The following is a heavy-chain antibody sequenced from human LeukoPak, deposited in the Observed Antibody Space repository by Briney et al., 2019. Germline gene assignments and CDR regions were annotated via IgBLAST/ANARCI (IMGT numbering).Heavy chain of an antibody. V-gene: IGHV4-39*01. CDR1: GGSITSRSFY. Sequence: SETLSLTCTVSGGSITSRSFYWGWIRRPPGKGLEWIGSIYFSANTYYNPSLKRRVTISVDTSKNLFSLKLTSVAAADTAVYYCARLKEDDFLSGYYNWFDPWGQGALVTVSS. CDR3: ARLKEDDFLSGYYNWFDP. D-gene: IGHD3-3*01. CDR2: IYFSANT. J-gene: IGHJ5*02.